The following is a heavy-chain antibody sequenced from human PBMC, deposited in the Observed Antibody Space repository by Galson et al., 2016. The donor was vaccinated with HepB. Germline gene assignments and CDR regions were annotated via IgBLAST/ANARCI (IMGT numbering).Heavy chain of an antibody. V-gene: IGHV3-33*08. Sequence: SLRLSCATSGFTFNNYGINWVRQAPGKGLERVAVISYDGNNRHYADAVKGRFTISRDSSTNTVYLQMNSLRADDPAVYFCARDRGLLHYYYGMDVWCQGTTVTVSS. CDR1: GFTFNNYG. CDR2: ISYDGNNR. CDR3: ARDRGLLHYYYGMDV. J-gene: IGHJ6*02. D-gene: IGHD4-17*01.